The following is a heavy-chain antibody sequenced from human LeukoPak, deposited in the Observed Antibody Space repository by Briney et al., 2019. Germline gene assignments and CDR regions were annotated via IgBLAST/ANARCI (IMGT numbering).Heavy chain of an antibody. J-gene: IGHJ6*02. Sequence: ASVKVSCTASGYTFTSYGISWVRQAPGQGLEWMGRIIPILGIANYAQKFQGRVTITADKSTSTAYMELSSLRSEDTAVYYCASTPPRVGATNYNYYGMDVWGQGTTVTVSS. CDR1: GYTFTSYG. V-gene: IGHV1-69*04. CDR2: IIPILGIA. D-gene: IGHD1-26*01. CDR3: ASTPPRVGATNYNYYGMDV.